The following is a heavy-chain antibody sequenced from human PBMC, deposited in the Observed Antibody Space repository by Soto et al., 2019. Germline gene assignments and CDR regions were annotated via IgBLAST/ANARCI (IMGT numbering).Heavy chain of an antibody. CDR2: ISAYNGDT. D-gene: IGHD2-15*01. V-gene: IGHV1-18*01. Sequence: ASVQVSCQASGYTFTNYDINWVRQAPGQGLEWMGWISAYNGDTNYAQKLQGRVTMTTDTSTSTAYMELRSLRSDDTAVYYCARSGLPDPVVVVGHTPFDPWGQGTLVTGSS. J-gene: IGHJ5*02. CDR1: GYTFTNYD. CDR3: ARSGLPDPVVVVGHTPFDP.